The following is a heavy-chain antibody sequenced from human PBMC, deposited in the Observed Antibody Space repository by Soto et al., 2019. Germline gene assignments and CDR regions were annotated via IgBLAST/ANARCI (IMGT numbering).Heavy chain of an antibody. CDR3: ARLLGYSSGSNCRYYFDS. CDR1: GFSLSTSGVG. CDR2: IYWDDDM. Sequence: QITLKESGPTLMEPTQTLTLTCTFSGFSLSTSGVGVGWIRQPPRKALEWLALIYWDDDMRYSPSLRSRLTIAQDTSENQVVLTMTNMDPVDTATYYCARLLGYSSGSNCRYYFDSWGQGTLVTVSS. V-gene: IGHV2-5*02. J-gene: IGHJ4*02. D-gene: IGHD2-2*01.